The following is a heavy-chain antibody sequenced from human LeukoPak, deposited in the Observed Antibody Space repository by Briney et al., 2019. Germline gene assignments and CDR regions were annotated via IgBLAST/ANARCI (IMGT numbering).Heavy chain of an antibody. CDR3: ATIKRGSVLGYFDF. V-gene: IGHV4-59*11. CDR2: VRDTGTS. J-gene: IGHJ4*02. Sequence: SKTLSLTCTVSGASISSHYWSWIRQPPGMGLEWIAYVRDTGTSEDNPSLSSRVTLSADTSKNQLSLRLSSVTAADTAVYYCATIKRGSVLGYFDFWGQGILVTVSS. D-gene: IGHD5-12*01. CDR1: GASISSHY.